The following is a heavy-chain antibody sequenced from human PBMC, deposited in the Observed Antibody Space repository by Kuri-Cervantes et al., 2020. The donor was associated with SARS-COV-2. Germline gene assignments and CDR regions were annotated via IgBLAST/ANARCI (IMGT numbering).Heavy chain of an antibody. Sequence: KVSCKGSGYSFTSYWIGWVRQMPGKGLEWMGLIYPGDSDTRYSPSFQGQVTISADKSISTAYLQWSSLKASDTAMYYCARRNYDFWSGYDYYYYYMDVWGKGTTVTVSS. CDR2: IYPGDSDT. CDR1: GYSFTSYW. J-gene: IGHJ6*03. CDR3: ARRNYDFWSGYDYYYYYMDV. D-gene: IGHD3-3*01. V-gene: IGHV5-51*01.